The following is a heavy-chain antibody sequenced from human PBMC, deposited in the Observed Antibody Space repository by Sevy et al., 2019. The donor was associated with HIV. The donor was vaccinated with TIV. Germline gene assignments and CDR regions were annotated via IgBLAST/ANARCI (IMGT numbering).Heavy chain of an antibody. CDR1: GFTFSSYA. CDR2: ISYDGSNK. J-gene: IGHJ4*02. CDR3: ASPGGSSWANIDY. V-gene: IGHV3-30-3*01. D-gene: IGHD6-13*01. Sequence: GGSLRLSCAASGFTFSSYAMHWVRQAPGKGLEWVAVISYDGSNKYYAGSVKGRFTISRDNSKNTLYLQMNSLRAEDTAVYYCASPGGSSWANIDYWGQGTLVTVSS.